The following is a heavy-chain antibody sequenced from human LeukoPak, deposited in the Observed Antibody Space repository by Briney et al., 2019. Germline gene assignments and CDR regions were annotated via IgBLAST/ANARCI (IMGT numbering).Heavy chain of an antibody. CDR3: ATQSSGWHIYYFDH. CDR2: IIPILGVT. J-gene: IGHJ4*02. V-gene: IGHV1-69*04. CDR1: GDSFSSDA. D-gene: IGHD6-25*01. Sequence: ASVKVSCKSSGDSFSSDAISGVRQVPGQGYEWVGRIIPILGVTHYALKFRGRVTITADKSTSAADMELRSLTSDDTAVYYCATQSSGWHIYYFDHWGQATLVTVSS.